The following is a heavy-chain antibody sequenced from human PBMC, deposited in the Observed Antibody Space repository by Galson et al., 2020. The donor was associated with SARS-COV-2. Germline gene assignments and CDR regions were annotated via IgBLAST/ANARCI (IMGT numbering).Heavy chain of an antibody. CDR3: ANHRRGDDSGWYESDAFDI. CDR1: GFTFSSYA. J-gene: IGHJ3*02. D-gene: IGHD6-19*01. V-gene: IGHV3-23*01. CDR2: ISGSGGST. Sequence: GESLKISCAASGFTFSSYAMSWVRPAPGKGLEWVSAISGSGGSTYYADSVKGRFTISRDNSKNTLYLQMNSLRAEDTAVYYCANHRRGDDSGWYESDAFDIWGQGTMVTVSS.